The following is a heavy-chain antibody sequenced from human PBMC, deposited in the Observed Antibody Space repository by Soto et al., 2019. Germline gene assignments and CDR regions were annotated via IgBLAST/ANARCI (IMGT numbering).Heavy chain of an antibody. J-gene: IGHJ4*02. CDR3: ARPYYYDSSGYYPFDY. CDR2: ISSSSSYI. D-gene: IGHD3-22*01. Sequence: GGSLRLSCAASGFTFSSYSMNWVRQAPGKGLEWVSSISSSSSYIYYADSVKGRFTISRDNAKNSLYLQMNSLRAEDTAVYYCARPYYYDSSGYYPFDYWGQGTLVTVS. V-gene: IGHV3-21*01. CDR1: GFTFSSYS.